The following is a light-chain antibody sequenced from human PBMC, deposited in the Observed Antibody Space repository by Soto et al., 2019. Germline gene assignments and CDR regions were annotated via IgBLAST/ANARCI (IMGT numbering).Light chain of an antibody. V-gene: IGLV2-8*01. CDR1: SSDVGGYNY. CDR3: SSYAGSNNQV. Sequence: QSVPTQPPSASGSPGQSVTISCTGTSSDVGGYNYVSWYQQHPGRAPKLMIYEVSKRPSGVPDRFSGSKSGNTASLTVSGLQTEDEADYYCSSYAGSNNQVFGTGTKLTVL. CDR2: EVS. J-gene: IGLJ1*01.